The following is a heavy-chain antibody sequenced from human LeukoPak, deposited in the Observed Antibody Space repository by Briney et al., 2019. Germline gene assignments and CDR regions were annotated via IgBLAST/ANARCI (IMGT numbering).Heavy chain of an antibody. CDR1: GGSFSGYY. CDR2: INHSGST. J-gene: IGHJ3*02. D-gene: IGHD1-1*01. Sequence: SETLSLTCAVYGGSFSGYYWSWIRQPPGKGLEWIGEINHSGSTNYNPSLKSRVTISVDTSKNQFSLKLSSVTAADTAVYYCARQPFVFLVQGPDAFDIWGQGTMVTVSS. CDR3: ARQPFVFLVQGPDAFDI. V-gene: IGHV4-34*01.